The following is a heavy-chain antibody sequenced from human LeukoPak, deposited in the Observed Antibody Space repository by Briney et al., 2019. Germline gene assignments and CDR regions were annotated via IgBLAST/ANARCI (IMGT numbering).Heavy chain of an antibody. CDR3: ARGAGGVQLWFQSAGFYFDY. D-gene: IGHD5-18*01. CDR2: ISAYNGNT. Sequence: ASVKVSCMASGYTFTGYYMHWVRQAPGQGLELMGWISAYNGNTNYAQKLQGRVTMTTDTSTSTAYMELRSLRSDDTAVYYCARGAGGVQLWFQSAGFYFDYWGQGTLVTVSS. J-gene: IGHJ4*02. CDR1: GYTFTGYY. V-gene: IGHV1-18*04.